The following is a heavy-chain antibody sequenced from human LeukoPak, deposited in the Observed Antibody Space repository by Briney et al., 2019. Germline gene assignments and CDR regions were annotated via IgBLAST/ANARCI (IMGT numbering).Heavy chain of an antibody. V-gene: IGHV3-7*01. CDR2: IKEDGSDK. CDR3: ARDTYRFDDY. Sequence: GGSLRLSCAASGFIFSSYAMSWVRQAPGKGLEWVAAIKEDGSDKYYVDSVKGRFTISRDNAKNSLYLQMSSLRAEDTAIYYCARDTYRFDDYWGQGTLVTVSS. J-gene: IGHJ4*02. CDR1: GFIFSSYA.